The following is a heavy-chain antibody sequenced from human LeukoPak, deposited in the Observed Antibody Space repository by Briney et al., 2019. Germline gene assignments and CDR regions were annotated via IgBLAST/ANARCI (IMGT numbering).Heavy chain of an antibody. CDR1: GYTFTGYY. Sequence: ASVKVSCKASGYTFTGYYMHWVRQAPGQGLEWMGWINPNSGGTNYAQKFQGRVTMTRDTSISTAYMELSRLRSDDTAVYYCARGGVVPAAIHTQRRPYGMDVWGQGTTVTVSS. CDR2: INPNSGGT. V-gene: IGHV1-2*02. J-gene: IGHJ6*02. D-gene: IGHD2-2*02. CDR3: ARGGVVPAAIHTQRRPYGMDV.